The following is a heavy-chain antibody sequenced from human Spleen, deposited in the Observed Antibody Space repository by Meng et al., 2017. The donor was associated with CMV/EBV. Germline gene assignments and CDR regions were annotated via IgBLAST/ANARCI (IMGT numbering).Heavy chain of an antibody. CDR1: GYTFTSYD. V-gene: IGHV1-8*01. J-gene: IGHJ4*02. CDR3: ARGNVLLWFGPFDY. D-gene: IGHD3-10*01. Sequence: ASVKVSCKASGYTFTSYDINWVRQAPGQGLEWMGWMNPNNGNAGYTQKFQGRVTMTRNTAIRTAYMELSSLRSDDTAVYYCARGNVLLWFGPFDYWGQGTLVTVSS. CDR2: MNPNNGNA.